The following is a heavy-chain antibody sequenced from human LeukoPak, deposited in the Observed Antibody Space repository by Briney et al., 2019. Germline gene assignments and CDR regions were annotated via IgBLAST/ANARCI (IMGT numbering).Heavy chain of an antibody. CDR2: IIPIFGTA. CDR3: ARDLYGDYYFDY. Sequence: GASVKVSCKASGGTFSSYAISWVRQAPGQGLEWMGGIIPIFGTANYAQKFQGRVTITADESTSTAYMELSSLRSEDTAVYYCARDLYGDYYFDYWGQGTLVTVSS. CDR1: GGTFSSYA. D-gene: IGHD4-17*01. J-gene: IGHJ4*02. V-gene: IGHV1-69*13.